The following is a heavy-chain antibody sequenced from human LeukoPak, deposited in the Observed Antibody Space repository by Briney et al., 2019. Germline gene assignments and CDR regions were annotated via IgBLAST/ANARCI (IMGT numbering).Heavy chain of an antibody. CDR1: GYTFTSYY. J-gene: IGHJ3*02. V-gene: IGHV1-46*01. Sequence: ASVKVSCKASGYTFTSYYMHWVRQAPGQGLEWMGIINPSGGSTSYAQKFQGRVTMTRDTSTSTVYMELSSLRSEDTAVYYCARGPHIVVVTANTPHDAFDIWGQGTTVTVSS. D-gene: IGHD2-21*02. CDR2: INPSGGST. CDR3: ARGPHIVVVTANTPHDAFDI.